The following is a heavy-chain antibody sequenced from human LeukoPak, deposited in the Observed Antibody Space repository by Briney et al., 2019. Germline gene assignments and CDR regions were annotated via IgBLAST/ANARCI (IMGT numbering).Heavy chain of an antibody. CDR1: GFTFSSYA. Sequence: PGGSLRLSCAASGFTFSSYAMHRVRQAPGKGLEWVAVISYDGSHKYYAESVKGRFPISRDNSHNTLYLQMNSLRPEDTAVCYCARPTGYSSSWDMNFHHWGQGTLVTVSS. D-gene: IGHD6-13*01. CDR2: ISYDGSHK. J-gene: IGHJ1*01. V-gene: IGHV3-30*04. CDR3: ARPTGYSSSWDMNFHH.